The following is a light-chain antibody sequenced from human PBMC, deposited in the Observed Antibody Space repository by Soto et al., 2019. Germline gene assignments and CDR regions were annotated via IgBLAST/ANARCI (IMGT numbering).Light chain of an antibody. CDR3: AVWDDGLNSYV. Sequence: QSVLTQPPSASGTPGQRVTISCSGRRSNVGTNLVNWYQQLPGTAPNLLIYAHIQRPSGVPDRFSGSTSGTSAALAISGLQYEDEADYYCAVWDDGLNSYVFGTGTKVTVL. CDR1: RSNVGTNL. CDR2: AHI. J-gene: IGLJ1*01. V-gene: IGLV1-44*01.